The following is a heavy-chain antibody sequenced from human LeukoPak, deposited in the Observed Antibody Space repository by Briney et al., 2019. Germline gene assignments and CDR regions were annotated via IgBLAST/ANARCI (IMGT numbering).Heavy chain of an antibody. Sequence: GGSLRLSCAASGFTFSSYAMSWVRQAPGKGLEWVSAISGSGGSTYYADSVKGRFTISRDNSKNTLYLQMNSLRAEDTAVYYCARDYSSYGLRAFDYWGQGTLVTVSS. V-gene: IGHV3-23*01. CDR3: ARDYSSYGLRAFDY. D-gene: IGHD5-18*01. CDR2: ISGSGGST. CDR1: GFTFSSYA. J-gene: IGHJ4*02.